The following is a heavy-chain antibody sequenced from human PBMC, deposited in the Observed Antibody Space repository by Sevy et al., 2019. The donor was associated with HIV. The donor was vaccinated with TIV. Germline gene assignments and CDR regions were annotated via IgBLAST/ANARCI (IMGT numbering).Heavy chain of an antibody. CDR1: GFTFSHAW. V-gene: IGHV3-15*01. J-gene: IGHJ6*02. Sequence: GGSLRLSCAASGFTFSHAWMSWVRQAPGKGLEWVGRIKIKPDGGTTDYAAPVKGRFTISRDDSKNTLFLQMNSLKTEDTAVYYCSTDPIIVLLVTDGMDVWGQGTTVTVSS. CDR3: STDPIIVLLVTDGMDV. CDR2: IKIKPDGGTT. D-gene: IGHD2-8*02.